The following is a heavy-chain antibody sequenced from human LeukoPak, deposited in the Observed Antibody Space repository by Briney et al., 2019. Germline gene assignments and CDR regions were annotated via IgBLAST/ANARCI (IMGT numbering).Heavy chain of an antibody. CDR2: ISYDGSNK. Sequence: GGSLRLSCVGSGFNFMQYGMMWVRQAPGKGLEWVAIISYDGSNKYYADSVKGRFTISRDNSKNTVYLQMNSLRAEDTAVYYCARDPYSGSRVGSYTWFDPWGQGTLVTVSS. CDR3: ARDPYSGSRVGSYTWFDP. V-gene: IGHV3-30*03. CDR1: GFNFMQYG. D-gene: IGHD1-26*01. J-gene: IGHJ5*02.